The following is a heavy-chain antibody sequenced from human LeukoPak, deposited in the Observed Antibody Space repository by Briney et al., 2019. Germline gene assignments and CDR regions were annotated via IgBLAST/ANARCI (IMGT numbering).Heavy chain of an antibody. CDR2: INPSGGST. J-gene: IGHJ5*02. V-gene: IGHV1-46*01. CDR1: GYTFTSYY. CDR3: ARAHPYHRNYYDSSGFGGFDP. Sequence: ASVKVSCKASGYTFTSYYMHWVRQAPGQGLEWMGIINPSGGSTSYAQKFQGRVTMTRDTSTSTVYMELSSLRSEDTAVYYCARAHPYHRNYYDSSGFGGFDPWGQGTLVTVSS. D-gene: IGHD3-22*01.